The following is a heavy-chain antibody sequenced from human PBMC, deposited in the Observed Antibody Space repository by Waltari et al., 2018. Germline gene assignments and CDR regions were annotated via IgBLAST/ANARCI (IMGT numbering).Heavy chain of an antibody. Sequence: QVQLVESGGGVVQPGGSLRLSCAASGFAFSTYGMHWVRQAPGKGLEGVAFIRYDGNIKNYADSVKGRFTISRDNSKNTLSLQVNSLGAEDTAVYYCAKDPYSNYDSYYSYMDVWGKGTTVTISS. CDR2: IRYDGNIK. CDR3: AKDPYSNYDSYYSYMDV. V-gene: IGHV3-30*02. J-gene: IGHJ6*03. D-gene: IGHD4-4*01. CDR1: GFAFSTYG.